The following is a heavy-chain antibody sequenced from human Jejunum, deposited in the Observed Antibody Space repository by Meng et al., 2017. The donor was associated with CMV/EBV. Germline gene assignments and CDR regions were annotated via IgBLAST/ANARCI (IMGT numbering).Heavy chain of an antibody. CDR2: INPSRGIT. D-gene: IGHD3-16*01. Sequence: SCKASGYTFINHDINWFRQAPGQGLEWMGIINPSRGITNFAQKFRDRLTMTRDTSTSTVYMELSSLTSDDTAVYYCARGTQGAYLDIWGQGTLVTVSS. V-gene: IGHV1-46*01. CDR1: GYTFINHD. J-gene: IGHJ4*02. CDR3: ARGTQGAYLDI.